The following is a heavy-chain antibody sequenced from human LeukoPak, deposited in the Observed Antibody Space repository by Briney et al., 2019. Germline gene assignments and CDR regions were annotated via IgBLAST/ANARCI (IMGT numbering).Heavy chain of an antibody. Sequence: PGGSLRLSCAASGFTFSSSEMNWVRQAPGKGLEWVSYISKNIYTTYYADSVKGRFTISRDNARNSLYLQMNSLRAEDTAIYYCTRDPGYTGSPIDSWGQGTLVTVSS. V-gene: IGHV3-48*03. D-gene: IGHD2-2*02. CDR3: TRDPGYTGSPIDS. CDR2: ISKNIYTT. CDR1: GFTFSSSE. J-gene: IGHJ4*02.